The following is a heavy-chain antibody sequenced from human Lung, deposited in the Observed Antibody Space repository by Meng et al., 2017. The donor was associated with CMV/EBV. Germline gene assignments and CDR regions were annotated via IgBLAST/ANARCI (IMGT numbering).Heavy chain of an antibody. CDR2: ISSSSNYI. CDR1: GFTFSTYN. J-gene: IGHJ6*02. D-gene: IGHD7-27*01. V-gene: IGHV3-21*06. CDR3: GRVPGLGMSFYYGLDV. Sequence: GGSLRLXXAASGFTFSTYNMNWVRQAPGKGLEWVSSISSSSNYIYYADSVKGRFTISRANARNSLFLQMNSLRAEDTAVYYCGRVPGLGMSFYYGLDVWGRXTPVTV.